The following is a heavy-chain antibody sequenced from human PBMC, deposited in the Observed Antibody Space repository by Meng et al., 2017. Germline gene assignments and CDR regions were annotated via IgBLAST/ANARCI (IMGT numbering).Heavy chain of an antibody. V-gene: IGHV1-18*01. Sequence: QGQLGLSGAEVKNPGASVKVSCNASAHTLSSDGFAWVRQAPGQGLEWMGWINAYNGYTDYAQKFLGRVTLTTDTSTNTGYMELRSLTSDDTAVYYCATRGNPYLDCWGQGALVTVSS. J-gene: IGHJ4*02. CDR3: ATRGNPYLDC. CDR1: AHTLSSDG. CDR2: INAYNGYT.